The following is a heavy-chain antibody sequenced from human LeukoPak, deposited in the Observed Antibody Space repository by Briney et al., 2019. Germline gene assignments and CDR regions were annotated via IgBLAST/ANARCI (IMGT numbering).Heavy chain of an antibody. CDR3: ARGPARSFDI. V-gene: IGHV3-33*01. CDR2: IWSDGTNT. D-gene: IGHD4-17*01. J-gene: IGHJ3*02. Sequence: GGSLRLSCAASGFVFSYHGMHWVRQAPRKGLEWVAAIWSDGTNTNYADSVKGRFTISRDISKNTLYLQLNRLRAEDTAVYYCARGPARSFDIWGQGTMVTVSS. CDR1: GFVFSYHG.